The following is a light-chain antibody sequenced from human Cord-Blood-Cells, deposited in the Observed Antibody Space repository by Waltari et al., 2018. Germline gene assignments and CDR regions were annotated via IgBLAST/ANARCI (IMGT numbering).Light chain of an antibody. CDR3: SSYAGSNNVV. CDR1: SSDVGGYTY. J-gene: IGLJ2*01. Sequence: QSVLTQPPSASGSPGQSAPTSCTGTSSDVGGYTYVSWYQQHPGKAPKLMIYEVSKRPSGVPDRFSGSKSGNTASLTVSGLQAEDEADYYCSSYAGSNNVVFGGGTKLTVL. CDR2: EVS. V-gene: IGLV2-8*01.